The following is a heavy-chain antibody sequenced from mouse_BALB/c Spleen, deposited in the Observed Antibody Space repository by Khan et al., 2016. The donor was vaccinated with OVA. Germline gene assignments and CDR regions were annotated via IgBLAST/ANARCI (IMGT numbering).Heavy chain of an antibody. Sequence: EVELVESGGGLVQPGGSRKLSCAASGFTFSSYGIHWVRQAPEKGLEWVAYISGDSNTIYYADTVKGRFTISRDNPKNTLFLQMTSLMSEDTARYYCATSYFYRYYFDYWGPGTTLTVSS. V-gene: IGHV5-17*02. CDR3: ATSYFYRYYFDY. CDR1: GFTFSSYG. D-gene: IGHD1-1*01. J-gene: IGHJ2*01. CDR2: ISGDSNTI.